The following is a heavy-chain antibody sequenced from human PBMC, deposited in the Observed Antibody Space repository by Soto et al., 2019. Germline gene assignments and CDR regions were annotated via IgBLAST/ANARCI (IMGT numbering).Heavy chain of an antibody. V-gene: IGHV4-59*01. J-gene: IGHJ5*02. CDR1: GGSISSYY. CDR3: ARGPHCSGGSCYSRAGWFDP. CDR2: IYYSGST. Sequence: PSETLSLTCTVSGGSISSYYWSWIRQPPGKGLEWIGYIYYSGSTNYNPSLKSRVTISVDTSKNQFSLKLSSVTAADTAVYYCARGPHCSGGSCYSRAGWFDPWGQGTLVTSPQ. D-gene: IGHD2-15*01.